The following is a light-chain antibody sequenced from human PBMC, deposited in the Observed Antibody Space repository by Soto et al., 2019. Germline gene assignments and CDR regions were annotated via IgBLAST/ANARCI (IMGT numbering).Light chain of an antibody. J-gene: IGLJ3*02. CDR3: QSYDSSLSAWV. CDR2: GNS. CDR1: SSNIGAGYD. Sequence: QSVLTQPPSVSGAPGQRVTISCAGSSSNIGAGYDVQWYQQLPGTAPKLLIYGNSNRLLGVFDRFSGSKSDTSASLAITGLQAEDEAVYYCQSYDSSLSAWVFGGGTKVTVL. V-gene: IGLV1-40*01.